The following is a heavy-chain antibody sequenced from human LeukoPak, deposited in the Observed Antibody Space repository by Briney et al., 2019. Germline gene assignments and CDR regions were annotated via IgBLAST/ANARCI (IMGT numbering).Heavy chain of an antibody. CDR1: GFTFSSYA. V-gene: IGHV3-30*04. D-gene: IGHD2-21*01. CDR2: ISYDGSNK. J-gene: IGHJ6*02. CDR3: ARACCAAKDSYYYYGMDV. Sequence: GGSLRLSCAASGFTFSSYAMHWVRQAPGKGLEWVAVISYDGSNKYYADSVKGRFTISRDNSKNTLYLQMNSLRAEDTAVYYCARACCAAKDSYYYYGMDVWGQGTTVTVSS.